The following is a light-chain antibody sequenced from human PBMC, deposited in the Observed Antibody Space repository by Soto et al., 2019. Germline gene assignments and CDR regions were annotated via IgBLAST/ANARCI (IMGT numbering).Light chain of an antibody. CDR2: HAT. Sequence: DIQMTQSPSSLSASVGDRVTITCWTSEGISTYLNWYQQKPGRAPRLLISHATTLQSGVPSRFSGSGSGTEFTLTISGLQPEDLATYFCQQSYHYLWTFGQGTKVDIK. CDR3: QQSYHYLWT. V-gene: IGKV1-39*01. CDR1: EGISTY. J-gene: IGKJ1*01.